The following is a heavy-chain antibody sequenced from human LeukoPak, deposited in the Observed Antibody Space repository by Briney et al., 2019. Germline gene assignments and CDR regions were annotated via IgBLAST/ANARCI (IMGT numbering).Heavy chain of an antibody. CDR3: ARRGGLDV. CDR1: GFTFSSYW. J-gene: IGHJ6*02. Sequence: GGSLRLSCAASGFTFSSYWMNWARQAPGKGLEWVASINHNGNVNYYVDSVKGRFTISRDNAKNSLYLQMSNLRAEDTAVYFCARRGGLDVWGQGATVTVSS. CDR2: INHNGNVN. V-gene: IGHV3-7*03.